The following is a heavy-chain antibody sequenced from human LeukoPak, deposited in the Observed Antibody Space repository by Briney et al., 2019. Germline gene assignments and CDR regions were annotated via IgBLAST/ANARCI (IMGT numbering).Heavy chain of an antibody. Sequence: GGSLRLSCAASGFTFSAYNMNWVRQTPGKGLEWVSSITSSSSYIYYADSVKGRFTISRDNAKNSLYLQMNSLRDEDTAIYYCARDPYSGTYYQYYYYYMDVWGKGTTVTVSS. CDR3: ARDPYSGTYYQYYYYYMDV. D-gene: IGHD1-26*01. CDR2: ITSSSSYI. V-gene: IGHV3-21*01. J-gene: IGHJ6*03. CDR1: GFTFSAYN.